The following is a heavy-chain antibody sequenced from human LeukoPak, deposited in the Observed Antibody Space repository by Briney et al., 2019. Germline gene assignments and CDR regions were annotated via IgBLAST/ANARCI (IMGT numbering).Heavy chain of an antibody. J-gene: IGHJ4*02. CDR1: GYTFTNYY. Sequence: ASVKVSCKASGYTFTNYYIHWVRQAPGQGLEWMGLINPGGDNTDYAQNFQGRVTMTRNTSISTAYMELSSLRSEDTAVYYCARGLGDLVIDYWGQGTLVTVSS. D-gene: IGHD3-10*01. CDR2: INPGGDNT. CDR3: ARGLGDLVIDY. V-gene: IGHV1-46*01.